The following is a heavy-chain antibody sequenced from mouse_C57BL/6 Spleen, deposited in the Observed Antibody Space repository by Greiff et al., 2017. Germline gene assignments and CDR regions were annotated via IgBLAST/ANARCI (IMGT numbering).Heavy chain of an antibody. CDR3: AREGLLLPLFDV. V-gene: IGHV1-82*01. D-gene: IGHD1-1*01. CDR1: GYAFSSSW. J-gene: IGHJ1*03. Sequence: VKLMESGPELVKPGASVKISCKASGYAFSSSWMNWVKQRPGKGLEWIGRIYPGDGDTNYNGKFKGKATLTADKSSSTAYMQLSSLTSEDSAVYFCAREGLLLPLFDVWGTGTTVTVSS. CDR2: IYPGDGDT.